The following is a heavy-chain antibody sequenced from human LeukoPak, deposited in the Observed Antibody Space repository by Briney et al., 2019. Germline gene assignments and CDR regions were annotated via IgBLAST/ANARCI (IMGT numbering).Heavy chain of an antibody. J-gene: IGHJ4*02. CDR2: ISGSGGST. Sequence: GSLRLSCAVSGFTFSSYGMSWVRQAPGKGLEWVSAISGSGGSTYYADSVKGRFTISRDNSKNTLYLQMNSLRAEDTAVYNCAKDYSSGWDYFDYWGQGTLVTVSS. CDR1: GFTFSSYG. V-gene: IGHV3-23*01. D-gene: IGHD6-19*01. CDR3: AKDYSSGWDYFDY.